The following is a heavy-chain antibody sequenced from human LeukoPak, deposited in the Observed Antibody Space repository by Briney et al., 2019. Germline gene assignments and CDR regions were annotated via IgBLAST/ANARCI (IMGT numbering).Heavy chain of an antibody. V-gene: IGHV5-51*01. CDR2: IYPGHSDT. Sequence: GESLKISGKDSGYSFTSYWIGWVGQMPGKGLGWMEIIYPGHSDTRYSPAFQGQVTISADKSISTAYLQWSSLKASDTAMYYCARLGGDSSGPDDWGQGTLVTVSS. D-gene: IGHD6-19*01. CDR1: GYSFTSYW. J-gene: IGHJ4*02. CDR3: ARLGGDSSGPDD.